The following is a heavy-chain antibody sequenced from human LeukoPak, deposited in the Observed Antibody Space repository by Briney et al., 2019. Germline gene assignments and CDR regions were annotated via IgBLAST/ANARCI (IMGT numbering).Heavy chain of an antibody. CDR2: TSSSRSYI. D-gene: IGHD4-23*01. V-gene: IGHV3-21*01. CDR1: GFTFSSYS. J-gene: IGHJ4*02. Sequence: GGSLRLSCAASGFTFSSYSMNWVRQAPGKGPEWVSSTSSSRSYIYYADSVKGRFTISRDNAKNSLYLQMNSLRAEDTAVYYCARDNGGSVYDYWGQGTLVTVSS. CDR3: ARDNGGSVYDY.